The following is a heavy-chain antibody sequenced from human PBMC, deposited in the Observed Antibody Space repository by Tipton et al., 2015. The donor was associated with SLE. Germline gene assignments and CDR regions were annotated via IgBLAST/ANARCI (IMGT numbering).Heavy chain of an antibody. CDR1: GGSISSYY. CDR3: ARTPDYYDSSGYFDY. Sequence: TLSLTCTVSGGSISSYYWSWIRQPPGKGLEWIVYIYYSGSTNYNPSLKSRVTISVDTSKNQFSLKLSSVTAADTAVYYCARTPDYYDSSGYFDYWGQGTLVTVSS. J-gene: IGHJ4*02. D-gene: IGHD3-22*01. CDR2: IYYSGST. V-gene: IGHV4-59*01.